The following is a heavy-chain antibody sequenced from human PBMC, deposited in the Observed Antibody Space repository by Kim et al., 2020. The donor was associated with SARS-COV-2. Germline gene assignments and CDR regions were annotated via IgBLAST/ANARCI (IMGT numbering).Heavy chain of an antibody. CDR2: IYHSGST. CDR3: ARDPRITIFGVVIRGDAFDI. Sequence: SETLSLTCAVSGGSISSSNWWSWVRQPPGKGLEWIGEIYHSGSTNYNPSLKSRVTISVDKSKNQFSLKLSSVTAADTAVYYCARDPRITIFGVVIRGDAFDIWGQGTRVTVSS. J-gene: IGHJ3*02. V-gene: IGHV4-4*02. D-gene: IGHD3-3*01. CDR1: GGSISSSNW.